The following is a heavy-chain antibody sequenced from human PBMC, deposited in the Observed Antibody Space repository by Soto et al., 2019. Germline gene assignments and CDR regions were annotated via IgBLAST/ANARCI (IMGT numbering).Heavy chain of an antibody. CDR3: ARDSGDNNYGMDV. Sequence: SETLSLTCTVSGGSISSYYWSWIRQPPGKGLEWIGYIYYSGSTNYNPSLKSRVTISVDTSKNQFSLKLSSVTAADTAVYYCARDSGDNNYGMDVWGQGTTVTVSS. V-gene: IGHV4-59*01. CDR2: IYYSGST. D-gene: IGHD6-19*01. J-gene: IGHJ6*02. CDR1: GGSISSYY.